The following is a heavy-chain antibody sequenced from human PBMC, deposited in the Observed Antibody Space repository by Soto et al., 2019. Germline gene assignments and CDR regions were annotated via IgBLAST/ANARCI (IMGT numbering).Heavy chain of an antibody. Sequence: SETLSLTCTVSGGSISSSSYYWGWIRQPPGKGLEWIGSIYYSGSTYYNPSLKSRVTISVDTSKNQFSLKLSSVTAADTAVYYCARHFYDILTGYYPFDYWGQGTLVT. CDR2: IYYSGST. J-gene: IGHJ4*02. V-gene: IGHV4-39*01. CDR1: GGSISSSSYY. D-gene: IGHD3-9*01. CDR3: ARHFYDILTGYYPFDY.